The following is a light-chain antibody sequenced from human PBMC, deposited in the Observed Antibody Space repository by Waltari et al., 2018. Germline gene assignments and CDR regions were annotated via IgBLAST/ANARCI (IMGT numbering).Light chain of an antibody. V-gene: IGLV2-11*01. CDR2: DVR. Sequence: QSALTQPRSVSGSPGQSVTISCTGTSSDGGGYNYVSWYQQHPGKAPNLMIYDVRKRPSGVPDRFSGSKSGNTASLTISGLQAEDEADYFCCSYAGSYIPWVFGGGTKLTVL. CDR1: SSDGGGYNY. J-gene: IGLJ3*02. CDR3: CSYAGSYIPWV.